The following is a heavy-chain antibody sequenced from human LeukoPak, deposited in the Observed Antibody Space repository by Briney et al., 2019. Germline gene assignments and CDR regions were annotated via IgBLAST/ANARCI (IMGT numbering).Heavy chain of an antibody. CDR2: KDYSGST. CDR3: ARGWTYYYDSSGYAPMYYFDY. J-gene: IGHJ4*02. CDR1: GGSISRYY. V-gene: IGHV4-59*01. D-gene: IGHD3-22*01. Sequence: SETLSLTCTVSGGSISRYYWSWIRQPPGKGLEWIGYKDYSGSTNYNRSLKSRVTISVDTSKNQFSLKLSSVTAADTAVYYCARGWTYYYDSSGYAPMYYFDYWGQGTLVTVSS.